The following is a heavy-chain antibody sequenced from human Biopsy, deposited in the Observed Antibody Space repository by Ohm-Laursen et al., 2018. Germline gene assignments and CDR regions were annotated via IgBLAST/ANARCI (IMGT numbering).Heavy chain of an antibody. D-gene: IGHD1-7*01. CDR2: LNPVSGNS. J-gene: IGHJ5*02. CDR3: GRAVRNQLLTDP. Sequence: SVKVSCKASGYTFTSYDITWVRQSSGQGPEWIGWLNPVSGNSNFGQKFRGRVTVTSDTSISTAYMELSGLTSDDTATYYCGRAVRNQLLTDPWGQGTLVTVTS. V-gene: IGHV1-8*01. CDR1: GYTFTSYD.